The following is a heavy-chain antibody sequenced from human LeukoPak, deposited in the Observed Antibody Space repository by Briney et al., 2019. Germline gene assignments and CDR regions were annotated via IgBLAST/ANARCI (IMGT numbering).Heavy chain of an antibody. Sequence: SETLSLTCTVSGGSISSYYWSWIRQPPGKGLEWIGYIYYSGSTNYNPSLKSRVTISVDTSKNQFSLKLSSVTAADTAVYYCARRTGWPHFDYWGQGTLVTVSS. CDR1: GGSISSYY. CDR3: ARRTGWPHFDY. CDR2: IYYSGST. V-gene: IGHV4-59*12. D-gene: IGHD6-19*01. J-gene: IGHJ4*02.